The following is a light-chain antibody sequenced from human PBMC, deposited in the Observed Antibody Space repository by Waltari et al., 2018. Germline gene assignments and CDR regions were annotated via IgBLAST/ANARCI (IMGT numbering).Light chain of an antibody. CDR1: PSVLYSSNNKNY. Sequence: DIVMTQSPDSLAVSLGERATIHCKSSPSVLYSSNNKNYLAWYQQKPGQPPKLLIYWASTRESGVPDRFSGSGSGTDFTLTISSLQAEDVAVYYCQQYYSTPGTFGQGTKVEIK. CDR2: WAS. V-gene: IGKV4-1*01. CDR3: QQYYSTPGT. J-gene: IGKJ1*01.